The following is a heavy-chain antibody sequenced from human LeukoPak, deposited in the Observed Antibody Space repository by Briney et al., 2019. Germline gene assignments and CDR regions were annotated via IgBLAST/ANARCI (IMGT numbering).Heavy chain of an antibody. CDR2: INPSGGST. CDR1: GYTFTDNF. CDR3: ARVKVRGVLDY. V-gene: IGHV1-46*01. Sequence: GASVKVSCKASGYTFTDNFMHWVRQAPGQGLEWMGIINPSGGSTSYAQKFQGRVTMTRDMSTSTVYMELSSLRSEDTAVYYCARVKVRGVLDYWGQGTLVTVSS. D-gene: IGHD3-10*01. J-gene: IGHJ4*02.